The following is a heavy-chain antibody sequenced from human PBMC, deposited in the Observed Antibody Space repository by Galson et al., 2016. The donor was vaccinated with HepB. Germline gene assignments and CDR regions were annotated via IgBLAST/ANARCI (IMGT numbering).Heavy chain of an antibody. CDR3: ARQNFHYYGLDV. Sequence: SETLSLTCAIYGGSFSDYYWSWIRQPPGRGPEWIGEVNHSGRTNYNPSLKSRVAISVDKSKNQFILRLSSVTAADTAVYFCARQNFHYYGLDVWGQGTTVTVSS. D-gene: IGHD2/OR15-2a*01. J-gene: IGHJ6*02. CDR2: VNHSGRT. V-gene: IGHV4-34*01. CDR1: GGSFSDYY.